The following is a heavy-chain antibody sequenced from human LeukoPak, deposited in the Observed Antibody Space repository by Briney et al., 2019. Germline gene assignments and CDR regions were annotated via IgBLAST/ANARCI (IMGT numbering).Heavy chain of an antibody. CDR2: MNPNSGNT. V-gene: IGHV1-8*01. CDR1: GYTFTSYD. Sequence: GASVKVSCKASGYTFTSYDINWVRQATGQGLEWMGWMNPNSGNTGYAQKFQGRVTMTRNTSISTAYMELSSLRSEDTAVYYCARDGVVRGVILPYYYGMDVWGQGTTVTVSS. J-gene: IGHJ6*02. CDR3: ARDGVVRGVILPYYYGMDV. D-gene: IGHD3-10*01.